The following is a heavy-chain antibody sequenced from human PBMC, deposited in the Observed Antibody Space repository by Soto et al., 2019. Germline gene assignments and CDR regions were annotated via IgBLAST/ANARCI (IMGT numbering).Heavy chain of an antibody. D-gene: IGHD3-10*01. CDR1: GFPFSSFS. J-gene: IGHJ6*02. CDR3: ARDRIAVIGGSYYFYGMDV. V-gene: IGHV3-21*06. CDR2: ISRNSSYI. Sequence: GGSLRLSCAASGFPFSSFSMNWVRQAPGKGLEWVSSISRNSSYIYYADSVKGRFTISRDNARNSLYLQVNRPRAEDTAVYYCARDRIAVIGGSYYFYGMDVWGQGTTVTVSS.